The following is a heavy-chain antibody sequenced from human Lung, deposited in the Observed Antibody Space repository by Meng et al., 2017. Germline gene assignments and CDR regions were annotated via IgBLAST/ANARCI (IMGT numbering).Heavy chain of an antibody. Sequence: VQLTGSGTGLVKPSGTLSLTVAVPRASTGSSNRWSWFRQPPGKGLEWIGEIYHSGSTNYNPSLKSRVTISVDKSKNQFSLKLSSVTATDTAVYYCARRGLWLDPQNFDYWGQGTLVTVSS. D-gene: IGHD6-19*01. CDR3: ARRGLWLDPQNFDY. V-gene: IGHV4-4*02. CDR1: RASTGSSNR. J-gene: IGHJ4*02. CDR2: IYHSGST.